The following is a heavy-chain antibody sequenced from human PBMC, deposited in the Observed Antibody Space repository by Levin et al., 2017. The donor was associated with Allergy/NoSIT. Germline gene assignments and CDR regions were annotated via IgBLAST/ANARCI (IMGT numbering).Heavy chain of an antibody. CDR3: ARGAELDP. CDR2: ISSGVITI. Sequence: PSGGSLRLSCTGSGFTFSRDSMNWVRQAPGKGLEWVSYISSGVITIYYADSVKGRFTISRDNAKNSLYLQMNSLRAEDTAVYYCARGAELDPWGQGTLVTVSS. J-gene: IGHJ5*02. V-gene: IGHV3-48*01. CDR1: GFTFSRDS.